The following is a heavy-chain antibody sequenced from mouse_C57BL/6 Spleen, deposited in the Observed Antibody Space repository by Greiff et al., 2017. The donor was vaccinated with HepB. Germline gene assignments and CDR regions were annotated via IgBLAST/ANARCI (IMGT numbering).Heavy chain of an antibody. V-gene: IGHV1-59*01. Sequence: VQLQQSGAELVRPGTSVKLSCKASGYTFTSYWMHWVKQRPGQGLEWIGVIDPSDSYTNYNQKFKGKATLTVDTSSSTAYMQLSSLTSEDSAVSYLARNSGSPNYFDYWGQGTTLTVSS. CDR3: ARNSGSPNYFDY. CDR2: IDPSDSYT. J-gene: IGHJ2*01. D-gene: IGHD1-1*01. CDR1: GYTFTSYW.